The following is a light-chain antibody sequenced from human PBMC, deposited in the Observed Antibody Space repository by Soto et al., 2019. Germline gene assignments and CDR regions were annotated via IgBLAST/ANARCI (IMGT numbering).Light chain of an antibody. CDR3: QQYNSYSPLT. J-gene: IGKJ4*01. V-gene: IGKV1-5*03. CDR1: QSISSW. Sequence: DIQMTQSPSTLSASVVDRVTITCLASQSISSWLAWYQQKPGKAPKLLIYKASSLESGVPSRFSGSGSGTEFTLTISSLQPDDFATYYCQQYNSYSPLTFGGGTKV. CDR2: KAS.